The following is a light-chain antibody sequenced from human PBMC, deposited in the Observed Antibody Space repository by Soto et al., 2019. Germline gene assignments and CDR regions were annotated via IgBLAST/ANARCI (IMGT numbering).Light chain of an antibody. CDR1: QGISSY. V-gene: IGKV1-9*01. Sequence: IQLTQSPSSLSASVGDRVTITCRASQGISSYLAWYQQKPGKAPKLLIYAASTLQSGVPSRFSGSGSGTDFTLTISSLQPEDFATYYCQKYNSVPFTFGPGTTVDIK. CDR2: AAS. J-gene: IGKJ3*01. CDR3: QKYNSVPFT.